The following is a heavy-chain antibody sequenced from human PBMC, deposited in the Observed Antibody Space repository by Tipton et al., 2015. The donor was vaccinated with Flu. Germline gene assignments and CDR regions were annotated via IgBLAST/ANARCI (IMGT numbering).Heavy chain of an antibody. Sequence: TLSLTCTVSGGSISSYYWSWIRQSPGKGLEWIGEINHSGSTQYNSSLKSRVTMSVDSSKNQFSLHLTSVTAADTAVYYCARVSPRRVTAIVVVMLPEGYFDYWGQGTHVIVS. J-gene: IGHJ4*02. CDR1: GGSISSYY. V-gene: IGHV4-34*01. CDR3: ARVSPRRVTAIVVVMLPEGYFDY. D-gene: IGHD3-22*01. CDR2: INHSGST.